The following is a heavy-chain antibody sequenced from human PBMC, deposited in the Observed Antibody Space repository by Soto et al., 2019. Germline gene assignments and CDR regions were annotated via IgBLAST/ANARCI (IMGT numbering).Heavy chain of an antibody. CDR2: IYSFGST. V-gene: IGHV4-59*08. D-gene: IGHD2-2*01. J-gene: IGHJ4*02. CDR3: ARHRSTVSLLDY. Sequence: SETLSLTCTVSGGSISPYYWSWIRQPPGKGLEWIGYIYSFGSTNYNASLESRVSMSVDTSKNQVSLKLTSVTAADTAVYFCARHRSTVSLLDYWGLGTLVTVS. CDR1: GGSISPYY.